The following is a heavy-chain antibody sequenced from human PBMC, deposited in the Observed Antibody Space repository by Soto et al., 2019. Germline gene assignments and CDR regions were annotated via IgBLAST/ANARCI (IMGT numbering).Heavy chain of an antibody. J-gene: IGHJ4*02. CDR2: IKQDGSET. V-gene: IGHV3-7*04. D-gene: IGHD5-12*01. Sequence: HPGGSLRLSCAASGFTFSGYWMSWLRQAPGRGLEWVAHIKQDGSETYYVDTVKGRFTISRDNAKNSLYLQTNSLRAEETAVYYCAREMSTTSDFWGQGTLVTVSS. CDR1: GFTFSGYW. CDR3: AREMSTTSDF.